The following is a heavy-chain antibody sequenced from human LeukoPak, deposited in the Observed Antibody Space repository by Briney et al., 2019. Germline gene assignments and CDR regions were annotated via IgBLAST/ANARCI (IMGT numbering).Heavy chain of an antibody. CDR2: MNPNSGNT. Sequence: ASVKVSCKASGYTFTGYYMHWVRQATGQGLEWMGWMNPNSGNTGYAQKFQGRVTMTRNTSISTAYMELSSLRSEDTAVYYCARVLYGSGSYCFDPWGQGTLVTVSS. D-gene: IGHD3-10*01. J-gene: IGHJ5*02. V-gene: IGHV1-8*02. CDR1: GYTFTGYY. CDR3: ARVLYGSGSYCFDP.